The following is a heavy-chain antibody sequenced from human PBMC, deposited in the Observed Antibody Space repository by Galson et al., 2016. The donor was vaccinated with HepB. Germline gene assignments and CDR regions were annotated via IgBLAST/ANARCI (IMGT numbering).Heavy chain of an antibody. J-gene: IGHJ6*02. CDR3: SRPRLPPYSYGLDV. CDR2: SYVGGST. V-gene: IGHV4-39*02. D-gene: IGHD2-21*01. Sequence: SETLSLTCTVSGASISGSTYYWGWIRQPPGKGLEWIASSYVGGSTYYEPSLRSRVTTSFDTSKNHFSLRLRSVTAADPAVYYCSRPRLPPYSYGLDVWGQGTTVTVSS. CDR1: GASISGSTYY.